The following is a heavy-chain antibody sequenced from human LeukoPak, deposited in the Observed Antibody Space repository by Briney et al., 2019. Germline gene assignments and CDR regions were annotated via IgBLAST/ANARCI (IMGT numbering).Heavy chain of an antibody. Sequence: PGGSLRLSCAASGFTFSSYEMNWVCQAPGKGLEWVSYISSSGSTIYYADSVKGRFTISRDNAKNSLYLRMNSLRAEDTAVYYCARVEWELLFNYFDYWGQGTLVTVSS. V-gene: IGHV3-48*03. CDR1: GFTFSSYE. J-gene: IGHJ4*02. CDR3: ARVEWELLFNYFDY. D-gene: IGHD1-26*01. CDR2: ISSSGSTI.